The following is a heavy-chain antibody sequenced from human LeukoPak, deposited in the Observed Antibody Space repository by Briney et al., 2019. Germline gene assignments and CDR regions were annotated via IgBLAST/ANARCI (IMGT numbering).Heavy chain of an antibody. D-gene: IGHD2-21*01. CDR2: IIGRGTSA. J-gene: IGHJ6*02. CDR1: GFTLSAYA. CDR3: AKPDGNVVAVPMDV. Sequence: GGSLRLSCAASGFTLSAYAMNWVRQAPGKGLEWVSSIIGRGTSAYHADSVKGRFTISRDNSKNTLFLQMNRLRAADTAVYYCAKPDGNVVAVPMDVWGQGTTVTVSS. V-gene: IGHV3-23*01.